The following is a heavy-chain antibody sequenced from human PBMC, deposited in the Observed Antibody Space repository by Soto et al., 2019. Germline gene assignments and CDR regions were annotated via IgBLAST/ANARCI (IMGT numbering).Heavy chain of an antibody. D-gene: IGHD3-9*01. Sequence: SETLSLTCTVSGGSISSYYWSWIRQPPGKGLEWIGYIYYSGSTNYNPSLKSRVTISVDTSKNQFSLKLSSVTAADTAVYYCARGRLYYDILTGYYNLDPFDYWGQGTLVT. V-gene: IGHV4-59*01. CDR2: IYYSGST. CDR1: GGSISSYY. J-gene: IGHJ4*02. CDR3: ARGRLYYDILTGYYNLDPFDY.